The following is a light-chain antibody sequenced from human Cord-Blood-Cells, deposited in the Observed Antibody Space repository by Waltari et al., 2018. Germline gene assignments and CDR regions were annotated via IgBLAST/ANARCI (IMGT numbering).Light chain of an antibody. CDR2: GAS. V-gene: IGKV3-15*01. Sequence: EIVMTPSPATLSVSPGERATLSCRASQSVSSNLAWYQQKPGQAPRLLIYGASTRATGIPARFSGSWSGTEFTLTISSLQSEDCAVYYCQQYNNWPPYTFGQGTKLEIK. CDR1: QSVSSN. CDR3: QQYNNWPPYT. J-gene: IGKJ2*01.